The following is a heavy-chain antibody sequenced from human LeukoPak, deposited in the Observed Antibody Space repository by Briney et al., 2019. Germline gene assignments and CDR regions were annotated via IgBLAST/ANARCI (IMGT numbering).Heavy chain of an antibody. Sequence: TSETLSLTCTVSGGSISSYYWSWIRQPPGKGLEWIGYIYYSGSTNYNPSLKSRVTISVDTSKNQFSLKLSSVTAADTAVYYCARAMAAAGRRYFDYWGQGTLVTVSS. D-gene: IGHD6-13*01. CDR3: ARAMAAAGRRYFDY. CDR2: IYYSGST. J-gene: IGHJ4*02. V-gene: IGHV4-59*01. CDR1: GGSISSYY.